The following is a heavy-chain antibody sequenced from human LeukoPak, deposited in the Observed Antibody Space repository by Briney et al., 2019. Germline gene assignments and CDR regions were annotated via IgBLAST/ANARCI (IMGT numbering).Heavy chain of an antibody. V-gene: IGHV4-39*07. D-gene: IGHD2-8*02. J-gene: IGHJ4*02. Sequence: PSETLSLTCTVSGGSISSSSYYWDWIRQPPGKGLEWIGNFYESGSTWYNPSPKSRVTISVDTSKNQFSLKLSSVTAADTAVYYCASLTGKFDYWGQGTLVTVSS. CDR2: FYESGST. CDR1: GGSISSSSYY. CDR3: ASLTGKFDY.